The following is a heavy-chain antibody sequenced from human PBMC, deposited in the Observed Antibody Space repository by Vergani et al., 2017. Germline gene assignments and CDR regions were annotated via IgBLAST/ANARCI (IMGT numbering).Heavy chain of an antibody. Sequence: QVQLVESGGGVVQPGTSLRLSCVVSGFALNRHAMYWVRQAPGKGLEWVVGISFDGTNEYYPDLVKGRFTISRDIAKNKLYLQVRSLRLEDTGVYHCVGDRGRCAGGRCCTEAWDYGGQGTPVTVSS. D-gene: IGHD4/OR15-4a*01. J-gene: IGHJ4*01. CDR3: VGDRGRCAGGRCCTEAWDY. CDR2: ISFDGTNE. V-gene: IGHV3-30-3*01. CDR1: GFALNRHA.